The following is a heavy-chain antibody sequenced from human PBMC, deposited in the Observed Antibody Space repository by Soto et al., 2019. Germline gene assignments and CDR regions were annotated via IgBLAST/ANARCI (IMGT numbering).Heavy chain of an antibody. CDR1: GFSLSTARMD. CDR3: ARIQSLSLRYYYGSGSYWSFDY. J-gene: IGHJ4*02. V-gene: IGHV2-26*01. Sequence: QVTLKESGPVLVKPTETLTLTCTVSGFSLSTARMDVSWIRQPPGKALEWLGHIFSNGEKSYSTSLKSRLTISTDTTKSHVVLTMTNMDPVDTATYYCARIQSLSLRYYYGSGSYWSFDYWGQGTLVTVSS. CDR2: IFSNGEK. D-gene: IGHD3-10*01.